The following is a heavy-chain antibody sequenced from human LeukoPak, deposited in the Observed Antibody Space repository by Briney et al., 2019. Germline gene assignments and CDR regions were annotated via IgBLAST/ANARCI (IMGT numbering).Heavy chain of an antibody. CDR3: ARLHCSSTSCYGPLYYYYGMDV. Sequence: PSETLSLTCAVYGASFSSYYWSWTRQPPGKGLEWIGEIYHSGSTNYNPSLKSRVTISVDTSKNQFSLKLSSVTAADTAVYYCARLHCSSTSCYGPLYYYYGMDVWGKGTMATVSS. CDR1: GASFSSYY. CDR2: IYHSGST. D-gene: IGHD2-2*01. V-gene: IGHV4-34*01. J-gene: IGHJ6*04.